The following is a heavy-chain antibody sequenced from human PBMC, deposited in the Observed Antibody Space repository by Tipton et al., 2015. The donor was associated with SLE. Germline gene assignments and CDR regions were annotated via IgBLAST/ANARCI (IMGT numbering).Heavy chain of an antibody. D-gene: IGHD6-13*01. CDR2: IYYSGST. Sequence: TLSLTCAVSGYSISSGYYWGWIRQPPGKGLEWIGYIYYSGSTNYNPSLKSRVTISVDTSKNQFSLKLSSVTAADTAVYYCASLGRAAAVHSDYWGQGTLVTVSS. V-gene: IGHV4-61*01. CDR1: GYSISSGYY. CDR3: ASLGRAAAVHSDY. J-gene: IGHJ4*02.